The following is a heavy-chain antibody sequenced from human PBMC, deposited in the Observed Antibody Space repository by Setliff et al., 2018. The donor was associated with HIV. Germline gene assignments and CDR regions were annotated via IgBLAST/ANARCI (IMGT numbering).Heavy chain of an antibody. V-gene: IGHV3-30*02. D-gene: IGHD3-22*01. Sequence: GGSLRLSCAASGFTFGDYAMSWVRQAPGMGLEWVAFIRYDGSNKYYADSVKGRFTISRDNSKNTLYLQMNSLRAEDTAVYYCAKIQNPQGYYYDSSGYYPHPGSPDYWGQGTLVTVSS. CDR2: IRYDGSNK. J-gene: IGHJ4*02. CDR1: GFTFGDYA. CDR3: AKIQNPQGYYYDSSGYYPHPGSPDY.